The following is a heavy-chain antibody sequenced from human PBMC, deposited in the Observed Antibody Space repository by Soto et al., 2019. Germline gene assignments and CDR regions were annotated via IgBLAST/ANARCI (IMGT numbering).Heavy chain of an antibody. V-gene: IGHV4-59*01. J-gene: IGHJ5*02. CDR1: GGSISSYY. CDR3: ARGREWFGELLYYNWFDP. CDR2: IYYSGST. D-gene: IGHD3-10*01. Sequence: SETLSLTCTVSGGSISSYYWSWIRQPPGKGLEWIGYIYYSGSTNYNPSLKSRVTISVDTSKNQFSLKLSSVTAADTAVYYCARGREWFGELLYYNWFDPWGQGTLVTVSS.